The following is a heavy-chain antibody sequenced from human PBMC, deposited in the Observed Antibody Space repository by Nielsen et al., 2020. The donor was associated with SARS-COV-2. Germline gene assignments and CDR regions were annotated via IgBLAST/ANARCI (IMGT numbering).Heavy chain of an antibody. CDR2: IYYSGST. J-gene: IGHJ3*02. V-gene: IGHV4-31*02. D-gene: IGHD3-9*01. Sequence: WLRQPPGKGLEWIGYIYYSGSTYYNPSLKSRVTISVDTSKNQFSLKLSSVTAADTAVYYCARGEYYDILTGYSAGAFDIWGQGTMVTVSS. CDR3: ARGEYYDILTGYSAGAFDI.